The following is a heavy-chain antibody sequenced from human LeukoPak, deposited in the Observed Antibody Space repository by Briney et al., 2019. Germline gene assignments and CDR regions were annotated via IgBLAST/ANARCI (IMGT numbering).Heavy chain of an antibody. D-gene: IGHD3-3*01. CDR3: AKDYDFWSGFDY. CDR2: ISNDGRNK. V-gene: IGHV3-30*12. Sequence: GSLRLSCVGSGFTFSSFGMHWVRQAPGKGLEWVTVISNDGRNKYYADSVKGRFTISRDNSKNTLYLQMNSLRAEDTAVYYCAKDYDFWSGFDYWGQGTLVTVSS. CDR1: GFTFSSFG. J-gene: IGHJ4*02.